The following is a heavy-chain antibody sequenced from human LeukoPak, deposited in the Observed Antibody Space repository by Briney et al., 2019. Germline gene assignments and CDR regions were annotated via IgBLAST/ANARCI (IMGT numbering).Heavy chain of an antibody. CDR1: GFTFDDYA. J-gene: IGHJ6*03. Sequence: PGGSLRLSCAVSGFTFDDYAMHWVRQVPGKGLEWVSGINWNGGSTGYADSVKGRFTISRDNAKNSLYLQMNSLGAEDTALYYCARGAGSGYFFYMDVWGKGTTVTVSS. D-gene: IGHD3-22*01. CDR3: ARGAGSGYFFYMDV. V-gene: IGHV3-20*04. CDR2: INWNGGST.